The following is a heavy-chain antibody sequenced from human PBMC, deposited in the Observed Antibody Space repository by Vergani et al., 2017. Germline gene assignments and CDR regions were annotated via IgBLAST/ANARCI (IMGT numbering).Heavy chain of an antibody. D-gene: IGHD3-3*01. J-gene: IGHJ6*03. Sequence: QVQLVQSGAEVKKPGSSVKVSCKALGGTSSSYAISWVRQAPGQGLEWMGGIIPIFGTANYAQKFQGRVTITADESTSTAYMELSSLRSEDTAVYYCARALTDDVCSGYPYYYYYMDVWGKGTTVTVSS. CDR3: ARALTDDVCSGYPYYYYYMDV. V-gene: IGHV1-69*01. CDR2: IIPIFGTA. CDR1: GGTSSSYA.